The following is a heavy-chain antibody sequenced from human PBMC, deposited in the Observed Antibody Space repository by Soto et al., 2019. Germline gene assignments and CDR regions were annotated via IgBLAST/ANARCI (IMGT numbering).Heavy chain of an antibody. CDR1: GSSLNTSAMS. CDR2: LDGNDHK. D-gene: IGHD3-9*01. CDR3: ARLLKGGASDWMQIDS. V-gene: IGHV2-70*12. J-gene: IGHJ4*02. Sequence: SGPTLVHLTQPLTLTCTFSGSSLNTSAMSVTWIRQPPGRALEWLALLDGNDHKYYTSSLKTRLNLSKDTSNNHVVLTMTNIDPLDTGIYFCARLLKGGASDWMQIDSWGQGALVTVSS.